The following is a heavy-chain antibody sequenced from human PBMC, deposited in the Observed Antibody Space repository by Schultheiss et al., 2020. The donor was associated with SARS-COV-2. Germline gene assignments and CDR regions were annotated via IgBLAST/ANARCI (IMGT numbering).Heavy chain of an antibody. CDR2: ISYDGSNK. V-gene: IGHV3-30*03. CDR1: GFTFSSYS. CDR3: ARGSGVAGTSMLTPGYYGMDV. J-gene: IGHJ6*02. D-gene: IGHD6-19*01. Sequence: GGSLRLSCAASGFTFSSYSMNWVRQAPGKGLEWVAVISYDGSNKYYADSVKGRFTISRDNAKNSLYLQMNSLRAEDTAVYYCARGSGVAGTSMLTPGYYGMDVWGQGTTVTVSS.